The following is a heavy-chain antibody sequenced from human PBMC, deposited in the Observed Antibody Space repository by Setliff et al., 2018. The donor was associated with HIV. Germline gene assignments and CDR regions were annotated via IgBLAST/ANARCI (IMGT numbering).Heavy chain of an antibody. D-gene: IGHD1-26*01. J-gene: IGHJ1*01. CDR3: ARQSSGSPEYFQH. CDR2: IHYSGSS. V-gene: IGHV4-59*11. CDR1: GGSITGHY. Sequence: KPSETLSLTCTVSGGSITGHYWSWIRQPPGKGLEWIGYIHYSGSSNYNPSLKSRVSISVDTSKKQVSLKLNSVTAADTAVYYCARQSSGSPEYFQHWGQGTLVTVSS.